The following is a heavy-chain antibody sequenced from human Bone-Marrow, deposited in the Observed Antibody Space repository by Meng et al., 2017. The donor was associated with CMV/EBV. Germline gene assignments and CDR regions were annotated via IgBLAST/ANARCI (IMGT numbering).Heavy chain of an antibody. Sequence: ASVKVSCKASGYTFTGYYMHWVRQAPGQGLEWMGWIKPNSGGTNYAQKFQGRVTTTRDTSISTAYMELSRLRSDDTAVYYCARDYYDSSGYHYYYYGMDVWGQGTTVTVSS. CDR2: IKPNSGGT. D-gene: IGHD3-22*01. CDR3: ARDYYDSSGYHYYYYGMDV. CDR1: GYTFTGYY. V-gene: IGHV1-2*02. J-gene: IGHJ6*02.